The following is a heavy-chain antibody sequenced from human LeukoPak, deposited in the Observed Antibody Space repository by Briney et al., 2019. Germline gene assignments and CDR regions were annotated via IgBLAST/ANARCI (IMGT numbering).Heavy chain of an antibody. CDR3: ARDKSVGATPFDY. CDR1: GFTFSSYA. J-gene: IGHJ4*02. Sequence: GGSLRLSCAASGFTFSSYAMSWVRQAPGQGLEWVSAISDSGGNTYYADSVKGRFTISRDNAKKSLYLQMNSLRAEDTAVYYCARDKSVGATPFDYWGQGTLVTVSS. D-gene: IGHD1-26*01. V-gene: IGHV3-23*01. CDR2: ISDSGGNT.